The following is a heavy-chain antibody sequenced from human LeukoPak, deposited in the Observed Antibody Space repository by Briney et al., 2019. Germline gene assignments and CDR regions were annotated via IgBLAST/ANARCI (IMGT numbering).Heavy chain of an antibody. CDR2: MNPNSGNT. CDR1: GYTFTSYD. J-gene: IGHJ6*03. D-gene: IGHD3-10*01. CDR3: ARTTFYGSGSYYYYYYYMDV. Sequence: ASVKVSCKASGYTFTSYDINWVRQATGQGIEWMGWMNPNSGNTGYAQKFQGRVTITRNTSISTAYMELSSLRSEDTAVYYCARTTFYGSGSYYYYYYYMDVWGKGTTVTISS. V-gene: IGHV1-8*03.